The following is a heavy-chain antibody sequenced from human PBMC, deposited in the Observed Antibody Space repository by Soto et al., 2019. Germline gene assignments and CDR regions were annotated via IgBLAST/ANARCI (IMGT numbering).Heavy chain of an antibody. CDR1: GYSFTSYW. Sequence: GESLKISCKGSGYSFTSYWIGWVRQMPGKGLEWMGSIYPGDSDTRYSPSFQGQVTISADKSISTAYLQWSSLKASDTAMYYCASPLRSGNYYYGMDGWGQGTTVTVSS. V-gene: IGHV5-51*01. J-gene: IGHJ6*02. CDR3: ASPLRSGNYYYGMDG. CDR2: IYPGDSDT. D-gene: IGHD6-13*01.